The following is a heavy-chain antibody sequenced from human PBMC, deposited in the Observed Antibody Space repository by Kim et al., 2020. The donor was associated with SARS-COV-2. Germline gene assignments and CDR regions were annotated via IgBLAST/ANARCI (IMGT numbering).Heavy chain of an antibody. CDR1: GFAFSSYA. D-gene: IGHD5-18*01. J-gene: IGHJ4*01. Sequence: GGSLRLSCAASGFAFSSYAMTWVRQAPGKGLEWVSGISGGGDSTNYADSVKGRLTISRDNSKNTVYLQMNSLRVEDTAVYFCVKGVSGYTYAVFDYWGHGTLVTVSS. CDR2: ISGGGDST. CDR3: VKGVSGYTYAVFDY. V-gene: IGHV3-23*01.